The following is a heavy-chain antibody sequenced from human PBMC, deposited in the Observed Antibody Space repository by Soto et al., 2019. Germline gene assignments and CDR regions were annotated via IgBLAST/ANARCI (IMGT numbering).Heavy chain of an antibody. CDR2: IYWDEDK. Sequence: HITLKESGPPLVKPTQTLTLTCTFSGFSLSTSGVGVGWIRQPPGKALERLALIYWDEDKRYSPSLKSRLTITQSSPKNQVVLTMTNMVPVDTATYYCAHREVYYDDSSGYAGDAFELWDPGTMVTVAS. D-gene: IGHD3-22*01. CDR3: AHREVYYDDSSGYAGDAFEL. V-gene: IGHV2-5*02. J-gene: IGHJ3*01. CDR1: GFSLSTSGVG.